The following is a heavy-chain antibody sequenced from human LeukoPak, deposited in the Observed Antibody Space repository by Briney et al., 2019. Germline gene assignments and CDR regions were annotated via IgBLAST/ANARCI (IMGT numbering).Heavy chain of an antibody. CDR2: ISWDGGST. Sequence: GGSLRLSCAASGFTFDDYAMHWVRQAPGKGLEWVSLISWDGGSTYYADSVKGRFTISRDNSKNSLYLQMNSLRTEDTALYYCAKGDRGYYDRDRFDYWGQGTLVTVSS. J-gene: IGHJ4*02. CDR3: AKGDRGYYDRDRFDY. CDR1: GFTFDDYA. D-gene: IGHD3-22*01. V-gene: IGHV3-43*01.